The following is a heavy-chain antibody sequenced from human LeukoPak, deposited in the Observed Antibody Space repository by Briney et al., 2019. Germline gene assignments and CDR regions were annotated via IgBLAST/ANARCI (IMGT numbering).Heavy chain of an antibody. V-gene: IGHV1-2*02. CDR1: GYTFTGYY. J-gene: IGHJ5*02. Sequence: ASVKLSCKASGYTFTGYYMHWVRQAPGQGLEWMGWIDPNRGGTNYAQKFQGRVTMNRDTSISTDYMELSRLRSDDTAVYYCARTYYYDSSGYYKRFDPWGQGTLVTVSS. CDR2: IDPNRGGT. D-gene: IGHD3-22*01. CDR3: ARTYYYDSSGYYKRFDP.